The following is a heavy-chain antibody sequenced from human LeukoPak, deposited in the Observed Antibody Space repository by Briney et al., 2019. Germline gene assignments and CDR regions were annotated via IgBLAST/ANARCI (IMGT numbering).Heavy chain of an antibody. CDR2: ISAYNGNT. J-gene: IGHJ4*02. V-gene: IGHV1-18*01. Sequence: ASVKVSRKASGYTFTSYGISWVRQAPGQGLEWMGWISAYNGNTNYAQKLQGRVTMTTDTSTSTAYMELRSLRSDDTAVYYCARDRGYCSSTSCPQLNYWGQGTLVTVSS. CDR3: ARDRGYCSSTSCPQLNY. D-gene: IGHD2-2*01. CDR1: GYTFTSYG.